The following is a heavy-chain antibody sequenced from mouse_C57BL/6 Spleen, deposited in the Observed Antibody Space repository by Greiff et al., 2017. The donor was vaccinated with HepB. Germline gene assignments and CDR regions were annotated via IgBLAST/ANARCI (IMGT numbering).Heavy chain of an antibody. J-gene: IGHJ4*01. CDR1: GYAFSSSW. CDR2: IYPGDGDT. Sequence: QVQLKESGPELVKPGASVKISCKASGYAFSSSWMNWVKQRPGKGLEWIGRIYPGDGDTNYNGKFKGKATLTADKSSSTAYMQLSSLTSEDSAVYFCARRGNYYGSSYEYYAMDYWGQGTSVTVSS. D-gene: IGHD1-1*01. V-gene: IGHV1-82*01. CDR3: ARRGNYYGSSYEYYAMDY.